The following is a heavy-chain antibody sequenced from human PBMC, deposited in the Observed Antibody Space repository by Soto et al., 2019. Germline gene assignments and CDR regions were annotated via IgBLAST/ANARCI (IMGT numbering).Heavy chain of an antibody. CDR1: SGSISSYN. V-gene: IGHV4-59*01. CDR2: INYSGST. J-gene: IGHJ4*02. CDR3: ARENYYTLDY. Sequence: SETLSLTCTVSSGSISSYNWNWVRQPPGKGLEWIGFINYSGSTHYNPSLKSRVTISLDTSKNQFSLKLNSVTAADTAVYYCARENYYTLDYWGPGTLVTVSS. D-gene: IGHD3-10*01.